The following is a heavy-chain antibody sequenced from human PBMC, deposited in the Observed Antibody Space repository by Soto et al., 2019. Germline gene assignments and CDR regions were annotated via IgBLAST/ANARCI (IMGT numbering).Heavy chain of an antibody. CDR2: INAGNGNT. D-gene: IGHD6-13*01. CDR3: ARERRAFRSSSWSVAFDY. CDR1: GYTFTSYA. V-gene: IGHV1-3*01. J-gene: IGHJ4*02. Sequence: ASVKVSCKASGYTFTSYAMHWVRQAPGQRLEWMGWINAGNGNTKYSQKFQGRVTITRDTSASTAYMELSSLRSEDTAVYYCARERRAFRSSSWSVAFDYWGQGTLVTVSS.